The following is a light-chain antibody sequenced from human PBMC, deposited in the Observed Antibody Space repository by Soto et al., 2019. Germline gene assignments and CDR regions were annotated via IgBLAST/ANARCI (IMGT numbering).Light chain of an antibody. CDR1: SSDVGGYNY. V-gene: IGLV2-14*01. J-gene: IGLJ2*01. CDR3: SSYTSSNTVL. CDR2: EVS. Sequence: QSALTQPASVSGSPGQSITISCTGTSSDVGGYNYVSWYQQHPGKAPKLMICEVSNRPSGVSNRFSGSKSGSTASLTISGLQAEDEADYYCSSYTSSNTVLFGGGTKLTAL.